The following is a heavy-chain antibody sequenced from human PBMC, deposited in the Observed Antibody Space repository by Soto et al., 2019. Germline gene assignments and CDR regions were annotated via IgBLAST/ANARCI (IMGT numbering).Heavy chain of an antibody. Sequence: GGSLRLSCAASGFTFSSYGVRWVRQAPGKGLEWVAVISNDGIKKNYGETAKGRFTISRDNSKNTLYLQMNSLRTEDTAVYYCAKSPQWVAKGGMDVWGQGTTVTVSS. J-gene: IGHJ6*02. CDR1: GFTFSSYG. CDR2: ISNDGIKK. D-gene: IGHD1-26*01. CDR3: AKSPQWVAKGGMDV. V-gene: IGHV3-30*18.